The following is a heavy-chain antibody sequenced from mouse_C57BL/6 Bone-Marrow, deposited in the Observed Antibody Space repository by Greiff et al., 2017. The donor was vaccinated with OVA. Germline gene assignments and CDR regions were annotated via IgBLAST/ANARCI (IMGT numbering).Heavy chain of an antibody. CDR1: GFSLSTFGMG. V-gene: IGHV8-8*01. D-gene: IGHD2-5*01. CDR2: IWWDDDK. CDR3: ARIVAYYSNWNRYYYARDY. J-gene: IGHJ4*01. Sequence: SGPGILQPSQTLSLTCSFSGFSLSTFGMGVGWIRQPSGKGLEWLAHIWWDDDKYYNPALKSRLTTSKDTSNNQVFLKIANVDTADTATYYCARIVAYYSNWNRYYYARDYWGQGTSVTVSS.